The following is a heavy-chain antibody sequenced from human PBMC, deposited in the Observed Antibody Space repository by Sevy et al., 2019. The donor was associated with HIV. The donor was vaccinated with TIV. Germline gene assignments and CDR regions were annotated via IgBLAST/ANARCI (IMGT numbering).Heavy chain of an antibody. D-gene: IGHD1-1*01. Sequence: VGSLRLSCTASGFTFSDYYMSWIRQAPGKELECVSFISSTTGYTNYADSVKGRFTISRDNAKNSLYLQMNNLRAEDTAVYYCARSLKDWTPSAGHWGQGTLVTVSS. CDR3: ARSLKDWTPSAGH. CDR1: GFTFSDYY. CDR2: ISSTTGYT. V-gene: IGHV3-11*06. J-gene: IGHJ4*02.